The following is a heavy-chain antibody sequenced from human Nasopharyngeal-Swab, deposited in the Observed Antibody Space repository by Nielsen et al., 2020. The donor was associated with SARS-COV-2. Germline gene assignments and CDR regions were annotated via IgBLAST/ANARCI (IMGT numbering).Heavy chain of an antibody. CDR1: GFTFSSYS. D-gene: IGHD1-1*01. CDR3: ARAGTDY. Sequence: GESLKISCAASGFTFSSYSMNWVRQAPGKGLEWVSYISSSSSTIYYADSVKGRFTISRGNAKNSLYLQMNSLRAEDTAVYYCARAGTDYWGQGTLVTVSS. J-gene: IGHJ4*02. CDR2: ISSSSSTI. V-gene: IGHV3-48*04.